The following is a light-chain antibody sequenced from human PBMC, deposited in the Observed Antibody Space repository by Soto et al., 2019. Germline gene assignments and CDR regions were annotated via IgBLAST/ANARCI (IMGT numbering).Light chain of an antibody. CDR3: CAYSCRFSWV. CDR2: DIT. CDR1: TSDVGAYNY. J-gene: IGLJ3*02. Sequence: QSALTQPSSVSGSPGQTVTISCTGTTSDVGAYNYVSWYQHHPGKAPNIILYDITKRPSGIPDRFSGSKSDKTASLTISGLQAEDEADYFCCAYSCRFSWVFGGGTKLTV. V-gene: IGLV2-11*01.